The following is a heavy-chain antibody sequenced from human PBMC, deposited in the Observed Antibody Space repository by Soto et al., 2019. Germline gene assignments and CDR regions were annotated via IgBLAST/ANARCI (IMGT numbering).Heavy chain of an antibody. V-gene: IGHV1-8*01. CDR2: MNPNSGNT. Sequence: ASVKVSCKASGYTFTSYDINWVRQATGQGLEWMGGMNPNSGNTGYAQKFQSRVTMTRNTSISTAYMELSSLRSEDTAVYYCARGLPTYYYYGMDVWGQGTTVTVSS. CDR1: GYTFTSYD. CDR3: ARGLPTYYYYGMDV. J-gene: IGHJ6*02.